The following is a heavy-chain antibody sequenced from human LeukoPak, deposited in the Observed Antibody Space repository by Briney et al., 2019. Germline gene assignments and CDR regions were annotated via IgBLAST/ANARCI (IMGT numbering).Heavy chain of an antibody. Sequence: GGSLRLSCAASGFTFSSYEMNWVRQAPGKGLEWVSSISSSSSYIYYAGSVKGRFTISRDNAKNSLYLQMNSLRAEDTAVYYCARDRSRSRGYSSSWPDAFDIWGQGTMVTVSS. D-gene: IGHD6-13*01. CDR3: ARDRSRSRGYSSSWPDAFDI. J-gene: IGHJ3*02. CDR2: ISSSSSYI. V-gene: IGHV3-21*01. CDR1: GFTFSSYE.